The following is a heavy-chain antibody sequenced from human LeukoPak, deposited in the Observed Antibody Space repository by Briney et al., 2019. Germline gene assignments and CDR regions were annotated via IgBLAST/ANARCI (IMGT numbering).Heavy chain of an antibody. Sequence: SQTLSLTCTVSGGSISSGSYYWSWIRQPAGKGLEWIGRIYTSGSTNYNPSLKSRVTISVDTSKNQFSLKLSSVTAADTAVYYCAREAVAEDYYMDVWGKGTTVTVSS. CDR3: AREAVAEDYYMDV. V-gene: IGHV4-61*02. D-gene: IGHD6-19*01. CDR1: GGSISSGSYY. J-gene: IGHJ6*03. CDR2: IYTSGST.